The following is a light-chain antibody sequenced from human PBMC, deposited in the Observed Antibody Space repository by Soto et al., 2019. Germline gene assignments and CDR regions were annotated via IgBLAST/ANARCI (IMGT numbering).Light chain of an antibody. CDR1: QNIGSY. J-gene: IGKJ3*01. CDR3: QQYYKWSPFT. V-gene: IGKV1-39*01. CDR2: GAS. Sequence: DIQMTQSPPSLSASVGDRVTITCRASQNIGSYLNWYQRKPGTAPKLLVYGASSLQSGVPSRFSGRGAGTDFTLTISSLQSEDFALYYCQQYYKWSPFTFGPGTKVDI.